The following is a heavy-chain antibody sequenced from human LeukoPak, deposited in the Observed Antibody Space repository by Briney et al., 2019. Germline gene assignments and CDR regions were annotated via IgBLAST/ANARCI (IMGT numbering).Heavy chain of an antibody. V-gene: IGHV3-23*01. CDR1: GFTFSSYA. D-gene: IGHD3-22*01. CDR3: AKGTNYYDSSGYYPFDY. CDR2: ISGSGGST. Sequence: PGGSLRPSCAASGFTFSSYAMSWVRQAPGKGLEWVSAISGSGGSTYYADSVKGRFTISRDNSKNTLYLQMNSLRAEDTAVYYCAKGTNYYDSSGYYPFDYWGQGTLVTVSS. J-gene: IGHJ4*02.